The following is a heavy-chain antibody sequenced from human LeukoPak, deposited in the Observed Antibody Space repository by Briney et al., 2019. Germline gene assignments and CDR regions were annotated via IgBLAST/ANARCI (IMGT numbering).Heavy chain of an antibody. CDR2: IYSGGST. CDR1: GFTFSNYA. Sequence: PGGSLRLSCAASGFTFSNYAMTWVRQAPGKGLEWVSVIYSGGSTYYADSVKGRFTISRDNSKNTLYLQMNSLRAEDTAVYYCARDQDYYYGMDVWGQGTTVTVSS. V-gene: IGHV3-53*01. CDR3: ARDQDYYYGMDV. J-gene: IGHJ6*02.